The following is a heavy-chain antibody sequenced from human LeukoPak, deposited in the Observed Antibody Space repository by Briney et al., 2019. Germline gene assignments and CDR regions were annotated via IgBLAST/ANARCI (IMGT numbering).Heavy chain of an antibody. Sequence: GGSLRLSCAASGFTFSSYTMNWVRQAPGKGLEWVSYISSSSSYIYYADSVKGRFTISRDNAENSLYLQMNSLRAEDTAVYYCARGSEGYCSGGGCYYGMDVWGKGTTVTVSS. J-gene: IGHJ6*04. CDR2: ISSSSSYI. D-gene: IGHD2-15*01. CDR1: GFTFSSYT. CDR3: ARGSEGYCSGGGCYYGMDV. V-gene: IGHV3-21*01.